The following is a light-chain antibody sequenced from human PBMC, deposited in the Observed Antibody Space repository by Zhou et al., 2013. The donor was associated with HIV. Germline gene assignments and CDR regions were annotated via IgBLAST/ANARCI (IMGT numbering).Light chain of an antibody. CDR1: QSVSSY. V-gene: IGKV3-11*01. J-gene: IGKJ2*04. Sequence: EIVLTQSPATLSLSPGERATLSCRASQSVSSYLAWYQQKPGQAPRLLIYDASNRATGIPARFSGSGSGTDFTLTISSLEPEDFAVYYCQQYDSSPCSFGQGTKLEIK. CDR2: DAS. CDR3: QQYDSSPCS.